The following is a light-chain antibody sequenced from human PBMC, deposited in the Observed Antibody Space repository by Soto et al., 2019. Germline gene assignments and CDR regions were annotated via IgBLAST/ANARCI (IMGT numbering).Light chain of an antibody. CDR2: DVS. J-gene: IGLJ1*01. CDR3: SSYTSSSLYV. CDR1: SSDVGGYNY. V-gene: IGLV2-14*01. Sequence: QSVLTQPASVSGSPGQSITISCPGTSSDVGGYNYVSWYQQLPGKAPKLVIYDVSDRPSGVSNRFSGSKSGNTASLTISGLQAEDEADYYCSSYTSSSLYVFGTGTKVTVL.